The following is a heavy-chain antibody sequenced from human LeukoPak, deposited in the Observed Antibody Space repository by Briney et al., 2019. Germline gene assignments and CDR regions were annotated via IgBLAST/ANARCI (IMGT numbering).Heavy chain of an antibody. CDR3: AKDLSWNTADR. Sequence: PGGPLRLSCVGSGFTYTDYWMHWFRQAPGKGPVWVSRINPDGTIIDYADSVKGRFSISRDNAKNLLYLQMNGLRADDTAVYYCAKDLSWNTADRWGQGILVTVSS. CDR1: GFTYTDYW. J-gene: IGHJ5*02. CDR2: INPDGTII. V-gene: IGHV3-74*01. D-gene: IGHD5-18*01.